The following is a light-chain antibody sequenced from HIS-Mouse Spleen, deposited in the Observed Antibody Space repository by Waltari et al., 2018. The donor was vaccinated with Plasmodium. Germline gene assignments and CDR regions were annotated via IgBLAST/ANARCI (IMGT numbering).Light chain of an antibody. J-gene: IGLJ2*01. CDR2: DDR. CDR3: QVWDSSSDHVV. Sequence: SYVLTQPPSVSVAPGKTARITCGGNNIGSKSVHWYQQKPGQAPVLVVYDDRARPSGIPERFSGSNSGNTATLTLSRVEAGDEADYYCQVWDSSSDHVVFGGGTKLTVL. V-gene: IGLV3-21*03. CDR1: NIGSKS.